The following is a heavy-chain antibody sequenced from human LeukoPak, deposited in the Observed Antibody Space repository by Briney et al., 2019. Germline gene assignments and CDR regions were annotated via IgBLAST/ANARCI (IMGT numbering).Heavy chain of an antibody. D-gene: IGHD6-19*01. Sequence: PSETLSLTCAVSGYSISSGYYWAWIRQPPGKGLEWIGTVYYSGGTYYNPSLMSRVTMSVDTSNSQFSLKLSSVTAADTAVYYCSRQSIAVAGTGYFQRWGQGTLVTVSS. CDR2: VYYSGGT. CDR1: GYSISSGYY. J-gene: IGHJ1*01. CDR3: SRQSIAVAGTGYFQR. V-gene: IGHV4-38-2*01.